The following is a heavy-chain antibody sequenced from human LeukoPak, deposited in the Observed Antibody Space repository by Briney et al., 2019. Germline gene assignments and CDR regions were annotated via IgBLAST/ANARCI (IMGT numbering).Heavy chain of an antibody. CDR2: INPSGGST. D-gene: IGHD2-15*01. CDR3: ARGDYVVVVVAAYYYFDY. CDR1: GYTFTSYY. V-gene: IGHV1-46*01. J-gene: IGHJ4*02. Sequence: ASVKVSCKASGYTFTSYYMHWVRQAPGQGLEWMGIINPSGGSTSYAQKFQGRVTMTRDMSTSTAYMELSSLRSEDTAVYYCARGDYVVVVVAAYYYFDYWGQGTLVTVSS.